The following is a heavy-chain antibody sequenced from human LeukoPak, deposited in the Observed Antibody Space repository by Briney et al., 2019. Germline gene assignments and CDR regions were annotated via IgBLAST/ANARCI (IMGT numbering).Heavy chain of an antibody. CDR2: IYYSGST. V-gene: IGHV4-39*01. CDR3: ARSHYDNSGSTDH. Sequence: PSETLSLTCTVSGGSISSSSYYWGWIRQPPGKGLEWIGSIYYSGSTYYNPSLKSRVTISVDTSKNQFSLKLSSVTAAATAVYFRARSHYDNSGSTDHWGQGTLVTVSS. CDR1: GGSISSSSYY. J-gene: IGHJ4*02. D-gene: IGHD3-22*01.